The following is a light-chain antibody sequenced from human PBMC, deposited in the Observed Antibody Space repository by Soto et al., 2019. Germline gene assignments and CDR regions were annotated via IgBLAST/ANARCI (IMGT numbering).Light chain of an antibody. Sequence: EIVLTQSPGSLSLSPGERATLSCTASQSVSSSYLAWYQQKPCQAPRLLIYGASSRAIGIPDRFSGSGSGTDFTISISRLEPEDCAVYYCQRYCNSLTFGGGTKVEIK. CDR2: GAS. CDR1: QSVSSSY. J-gene: IGKJ4*01. V-gene: IGKV3-20*01. CDR3: QRYCNSLT.